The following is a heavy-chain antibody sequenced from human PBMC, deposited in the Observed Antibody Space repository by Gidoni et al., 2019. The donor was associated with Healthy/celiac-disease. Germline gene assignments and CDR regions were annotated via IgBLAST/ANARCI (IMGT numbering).Heavy chain of an antibody. CDR3: ATDWPRVVPAALRFDP. CDR2: FDPEDGET. CDR1: GYTLTELS. V-gene: IGHV1-24*01. Sequence: QVQLVQSGAEVKKPGASVKVSCKVSGYTLTELSMHWVRQAPGKGLEWMGGFDPEDGETIYAQKFQGRVTMTEDTSTDTAYMELSSLRSEDTAVYYCATDWPRVVPAALRFDPWGQGTLVTVSS. J-gene: IGHJ5*02. D-gene: IGHD2-2*01.